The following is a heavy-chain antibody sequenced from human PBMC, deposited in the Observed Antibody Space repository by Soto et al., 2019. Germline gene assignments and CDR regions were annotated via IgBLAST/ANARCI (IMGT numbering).Heavy chain of an antibody. D-gene: IGHD2-15*01. V-gene: IGHV3-7*05. CDR2: IKQDGSEK. CDR3: ARDPVDYYYYGMDV. CDR1: GFTFSSYW. J-gene: IGHJ6*02. Sequence: GGSLRLSCAASGFTFSSYWMSWVRQAPGKGLEWVANIKQDGSEKYYVDSVKGRFTISRDNAKNSLYLQMNSLRAEDTAVYYCARDPVDYYYYGMDVWGQGTTVTVSS.